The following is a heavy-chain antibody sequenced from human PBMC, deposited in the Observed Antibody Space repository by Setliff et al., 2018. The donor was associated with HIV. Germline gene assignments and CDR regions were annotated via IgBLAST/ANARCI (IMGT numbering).Heavy chain of an antibody. D-gene: IGHD2-2*01. CDR1: GASISSHY. J-gene: IGHJ5*02. Sequence: SETLSLTCTVSGASISSHYWTWIRQPPGKGLEWIGSIYSSGSTNYNPSLKSRLTISLDTSENQLSLKFNSVTAADTAVYFCARDPGGLYCTSASCQGGCFDPWGQGTLVTVS. CDR2: IYSSGST. CDR3: ARDPGGLYCTSASCQGGCFDP. V-gene: IGHV4-59*11.